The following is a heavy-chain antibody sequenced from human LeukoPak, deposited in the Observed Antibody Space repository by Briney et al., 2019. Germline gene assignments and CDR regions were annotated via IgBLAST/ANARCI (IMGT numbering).Heavy chain of an antibody. V-gene: IGHV3-33*01. Sequence: PGRSLRLSCAASGFTFSSYGMHWVRQAPGKGLEWVAVIWYDGSNKCYADSVKGRFTISRDNSKNTLYLQMNSLRAEDTAVYYCARERLDIVDDYWGQGTLVTVSS. D-gene: IGHD5-12*01. CDR1: GFTFSSYG. CDR3: ARERLDIVDDY. CDR2: IWYDGSNK. J-gene: IGHJ4*02.